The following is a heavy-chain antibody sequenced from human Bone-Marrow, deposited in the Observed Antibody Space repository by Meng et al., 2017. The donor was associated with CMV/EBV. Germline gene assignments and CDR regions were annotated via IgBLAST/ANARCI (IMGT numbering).Heavy chain of an antibody. V-gene: IGHV2-26*01. CDR2: IFSNDEK. J-gene: IGHJ5*02. Sequence: SGPTLVNPTATLTLTCTVSGFSLSNARMGVSWIRQPPGKALEWLAHIFSNDEKSYSTSLKSRLTISKDTSKSQVVLTMTNMDPVDTATYYCARGLIVVVPAASYNWFDPWGQGTLVTVSS. CDR1: GFSLSNARMG. D-gene: IGHD2-2*01. CDR3: ARGLIVVVPAASYNWFDP.